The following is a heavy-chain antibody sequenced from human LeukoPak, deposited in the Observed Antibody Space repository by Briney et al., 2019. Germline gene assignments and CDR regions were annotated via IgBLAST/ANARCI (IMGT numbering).Heavy chain of an antibody. J-gene: IGHJ3*02. CDR1: GYTFTGYY. CDR2: INPNSGGT. Sequence: ASVRVSCKASGYTFTGYYMHWVRQAPGQGLEWMGWINPNSGGTNYAQKFQGRVTMTRDTSISTAYMELSRLRSDDTAVYYCARVGITLGYCSGGSCSGAFDIWGRGTMVTVSS. D-gene: IGHD2-15*01. CDR3: ARVGITLGYCSGGSCSGAFDI. V-gene: IGHV1-2*02.